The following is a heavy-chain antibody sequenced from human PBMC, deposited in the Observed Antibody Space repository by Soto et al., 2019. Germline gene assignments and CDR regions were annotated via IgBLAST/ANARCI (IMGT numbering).Heavy chain of an antibody. J-gene: IGHJ6*02. D-gene: IGHD6-19*01. CDR2: ISSSSSYI. CDR3: ARDSSEQWLAPGVDYYYYGMDV. V-gene: IGHV3-21*01. Sequence: GGSLTLSCAASGFTFSSYSMNWVRQAPGKGLEWVSSISSSSSYIYYADSVKGRFTISRDNAKNSLYMQMNSLRAEDTAVYYRARDSSEQWLAPGVDYYYYGMDVWGQGTTVTVSS. CDR1: GFTFSSYS.